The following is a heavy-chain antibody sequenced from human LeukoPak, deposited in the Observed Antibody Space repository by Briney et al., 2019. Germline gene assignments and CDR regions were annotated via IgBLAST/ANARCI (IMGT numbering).Heavy chain of an antibody. Sequence: SSETLSLTCTVSGGSISSFYWGWIRQPPGKGLEWIGYIHYSGSTNYNTSLKSRVTISVDTSKNQFSLKLSSVTAADTAVYYCARDEGRGAFEIWGQGTMVTVSS. CDR3: ARDEGRGAFEI. V-gene: IGHV4-59*01. J-gene: IGHJ3*02. CDR1: GGSISSFY. CDR2: IHYSGST.